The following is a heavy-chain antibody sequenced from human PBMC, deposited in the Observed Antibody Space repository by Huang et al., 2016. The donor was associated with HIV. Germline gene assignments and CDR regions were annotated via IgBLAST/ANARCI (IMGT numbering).Heavy chain of an antibody. Sequence: VQLVQSGAEVKKPGESLKISCKGSGYSFSSYWIAWVRQMPGKGLAWVGIIFPDGSYTSYGPSLEGQVTISADKSIGTAYRQWSSLKASDTAMYYCARRFSSSSGYFDYWGQGSLVTVSS. V-gene: IGHV5-51*01. CDR3: ARRFSSSSGYFDY. CDR1: GYSFSSYW. D-gene: IGHD6-6*01. CDR2: IFPDGSYT. J-gene: IGHJ4*02.